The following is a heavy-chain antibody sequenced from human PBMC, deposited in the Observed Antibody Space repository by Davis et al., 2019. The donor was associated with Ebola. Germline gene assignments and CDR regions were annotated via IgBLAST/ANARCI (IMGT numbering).Heavy chain of an antibody. J-gene: IGHJ6*02. V-gene: IGHV3-30*02. CDR1: GFTFSSYG. CDR2: IWYDGSNK. Sequence: GESLKISCAASGFTFSSYGMHWVRQAPGKGLEWVAVIWYDGSNKYYADSVKGRFTISRDNSKNSLYLQMNSLRAEDTALYYCAKDSVYGMDVWGQGTTVTVSS. CDR3: AKDSVYGMDV.